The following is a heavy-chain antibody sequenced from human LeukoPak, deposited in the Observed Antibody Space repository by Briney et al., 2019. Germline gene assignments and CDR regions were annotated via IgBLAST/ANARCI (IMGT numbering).Heavy chain of an antibody. CDR2: ISSGGSSI. J-gene: IGHJ4*02. V-gene: IGHV3-11*04. CDR1: GASISSYY. Sequence: LSLTCSVSGASISSYYWSWMRQPPGKGLEWVSYISSGGSSIYYADSVKGRFTVSRDNAKNSLYLQMSSLRAEDTAVYYCVSFSTQLFNWGQGTLVTVSS. D-gene: IGHD1-1*01. CDR3: VSFSTQLFN.